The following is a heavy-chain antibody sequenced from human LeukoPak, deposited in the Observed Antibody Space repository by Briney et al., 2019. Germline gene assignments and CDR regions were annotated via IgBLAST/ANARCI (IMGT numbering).Heavy chain of an antibody. J-gene: IGHJ5*02. V-gene: IGHV4-34*01. CDR1: GGSFSGYY. D-gene: IGHD6-13*01. Sequence: PSETLSLTCAVYGGSFSGYYWSWIRQPPGKGLEWIGEINHSGSTNYNPSLKSRVTISVDTSKNQFSLKLSSVTAADTAVYYCARHSSYSSLLFDPWGQGTLVTVSS. CDR3: ARHSSYSSLLFDP. CDR2: INHSGST.